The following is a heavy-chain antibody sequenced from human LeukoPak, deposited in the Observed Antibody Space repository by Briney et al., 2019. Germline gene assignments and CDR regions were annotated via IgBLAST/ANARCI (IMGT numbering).Heavy chain of an antibody. CDR3: AGEKPYLVGATIGGSYNWFDP. D-gene: IGHD1-26*01. V-gene: IGHV1-8*03. CDR1: GYTFTSYD. J-gene: IGHJ5*02. Sequence: ASVKVSCKASGYTFTSYDINWVRQATGRGLEWMGWMNPNSGNTGYAQKFQGRVTITRNTSISTAYMELSSLRSEDTAVYYCAGEKPYLVGATIGGSYNWFDPWGQGTLVTVSS. CDR2: MNPNSGNT.